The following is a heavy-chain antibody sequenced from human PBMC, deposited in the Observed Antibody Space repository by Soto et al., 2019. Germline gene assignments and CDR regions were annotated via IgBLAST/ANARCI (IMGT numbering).Heavy chain of an antibody. CDR1: GFTFSNYA. J-gene: IGHJ6*03. V-gene: IGHV3-23*01. CDR3: AKGTSGSGSYYKVYYSYYMDV. CDR2: ISGSGTTT. D-gene: IGHD3-10*01. Sequence: GGSLRLSCAASGFTFSNYAMSWVRQAPGKGLEWVSSISGSGTTTYYADSVKGRFTISRDNSKNTLYLQMNSLRVEDTAVYYCAKGTSGSGSYYKVYYSYYMDVWGKGTTVTVSS.